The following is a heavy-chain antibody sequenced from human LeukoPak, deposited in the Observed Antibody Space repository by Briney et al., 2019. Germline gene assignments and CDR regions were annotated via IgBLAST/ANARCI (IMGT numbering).Heavy chain of an antibody. Sequence: GASVKVSCKASGYTFTSYYMHWVRQAPGQGLEWMGIINPSGGSTSYAQKFQGRVTMTRDTSTSTVYMELSSLRSEDTAVYYCARANYYDSSGYVGYIPFFDYWGQGTLVTVSS. CDR2: INPSGGST. J-gene: IGHJ4*02. CDR3: ARANYYDSSGYVGYIPFFDY. V-gene: IGHV1-46*01. D-gene: IGHD3-22*01. CDR1: GYTFTSYY.